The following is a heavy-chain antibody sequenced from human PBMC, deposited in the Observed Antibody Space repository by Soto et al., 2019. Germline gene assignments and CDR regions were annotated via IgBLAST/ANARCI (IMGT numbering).Heavy chain of an antibody. V-gene: IGHV3-23*01. Sequence: PGGSLRLSCAASGFTFSSYAMSWVRQAPGKGLEWVPAISGSGGSTYYADSVKGRFTISRDNSKNTLYLQMNSLRAEDTAVYYCAKGAGQWLVYNWFDPWGQGTLVTVSS. CDR3: AKGAGQWLVYNWFDP. CDR1: GFTFSSYA. J-gene: IGHJ5*02. CDR2: ISGSGGST. D-gene: IGHD6-19*01.